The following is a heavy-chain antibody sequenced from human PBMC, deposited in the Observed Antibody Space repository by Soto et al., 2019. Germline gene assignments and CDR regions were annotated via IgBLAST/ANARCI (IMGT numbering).Heavy chain of an antibody. J-gene: IGHJ4*02. Sequence: QVQLVESGGGVVQPGRSLRLSCAASGFTFSSYGMHWVRQAPGKGLEWVAVIWYDGSNKYYADSVKGRFTISRDNSKNTLYLQMNSLRAEDTAVYYCARDSQFDWLEYYFYYWGQGTLVTVSS. D-gene: IGHD3-9*01. CDR3: ARDSQFDWLEYYFYY. CDR2: IWYDGSNK. V-gene: IGHV3-33*01. CDR1: GFTFSSYG.